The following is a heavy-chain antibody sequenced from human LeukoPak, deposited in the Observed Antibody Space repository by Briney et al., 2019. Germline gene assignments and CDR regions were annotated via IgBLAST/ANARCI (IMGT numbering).Heavy chain of an antibody. CDR3: ARLGQITMVRGQSYYYHSMDV. CDR1: GGSISSHY. V-gene: IGHV4-59*11. D-gene: IGHD3-10*01. Sequence: PSETLSLTCIVSGGSISSHYWSWIRQPPGKGLEWIGYIHSSGYNNYNPSLQSRVTISTDMSEDQFSLKLTSVTAADTAVYYCARLGQITMVRGQSYYYHSMDVWGQGTTVTVSS. J-gene: IGHJ6*02. CDR2: IHSSGYN.